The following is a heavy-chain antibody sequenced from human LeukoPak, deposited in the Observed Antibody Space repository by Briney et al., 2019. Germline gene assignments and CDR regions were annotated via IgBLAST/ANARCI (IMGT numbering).Heavy chain of an antibody. J-gene: IGHJ4*02. CDR2: ISGSGGST. CDR1: GFTFSSYA. CDR3: AKGDQGPVAYYDFWSGYSTGGIDY. V-gene: IGHV3-23*01. Sequence: GGSLRLSCAASGFTFSSYAMSWVRQAPGKGLEWVSAISGSGGSTYYADSVKGRFTISRDNSKNTLYLQMNSLRAEDTAVYYCAKGDQGPVAYYDFWSGYSTGGIDYRGQGTLVTVSS. D-gene: IGHD3-3*01.